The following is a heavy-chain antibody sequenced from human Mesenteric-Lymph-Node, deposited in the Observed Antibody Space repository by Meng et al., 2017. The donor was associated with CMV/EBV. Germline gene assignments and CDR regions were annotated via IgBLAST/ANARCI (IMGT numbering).Heavy chain of an antibody. CDR3: AKDHRGYTGIYN. D-gene: IGHD5-12*01. V-gene: IGHV3-33*06. CDR2: IWYDGSNK. Sequence: GESLKISCAASGFTFSSYGMHWVRQAPGKGLEWVAVIWYDGSNKYYADSVKGRFTISRDNSKNTLYLQMNSLRAEDTAVYYCAKDHRGYTGIYNWGQGTLVTVSS. CDR1: GFTFSSYG. J-gene: IGHJ4*02.